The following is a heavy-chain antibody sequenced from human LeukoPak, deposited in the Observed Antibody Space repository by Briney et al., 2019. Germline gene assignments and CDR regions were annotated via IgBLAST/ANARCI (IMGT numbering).Heavy chain of an antibody. Sequence: ASVTVSCKASGYTFTSYGISWVRQAPGQGLEWMGWISAYNGNTNYAQKLQGRVTMTTDTSTSTAYMELRSLRSDDTAVYYCARALGNYYDSSGYYLHFDYWGQGTLVTVSS. V-gene: IGHV1-18*01. J-gene: IGHJ4*02. D-gene: IGHD3-22*01. CDR1: GYTFTSYG. CDR3: ARALGNYYDSSGYYLHFDY. CDR2: ISAYNGNT.